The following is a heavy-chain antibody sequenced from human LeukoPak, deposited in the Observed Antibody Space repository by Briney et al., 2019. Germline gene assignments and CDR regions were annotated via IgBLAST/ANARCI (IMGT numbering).Heavy chain of an antibody. D-gene: IGHD1-1*01. Sequence: ASVKVSCKASGYTFTGYYMHWVRQAPGQGLGCMGWINPNSGGTNYAQKFQGRVTMTRDTSISTAYMELSRLRSDDTAVYYCARGRSTTGTFFIYWGQGTLVTVSS. V-gene: IGHV1-2*02. CDR2: INPNSGGT. CDR1: GYTFTGYY. CDR3: ARGRSTTGTFFIY. J-gene: IGHJ4*02.